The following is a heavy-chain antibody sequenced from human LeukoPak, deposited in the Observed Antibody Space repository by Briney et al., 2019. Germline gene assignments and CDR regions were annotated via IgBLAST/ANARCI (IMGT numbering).Heavy chain of an antibody. Sequence: ASVKVSCKASGYTFTSYYIHWVRQATGQGLEWMGWMNPNSGNTGYTQKFQGRVTMTRNTSMSTAYMELSSLRSEDTAVYYCARANYYGSGKKDLDYWGQGNLVTVSS. CDR1: GYTFTSYY. V-gene: IGHV1-8*02. CDR3: ARANYYGSGKKDLDY. CDR2: MNPNSGNT. J-gene: IGHJ4*02. D-gene: IGHD3-10*01.